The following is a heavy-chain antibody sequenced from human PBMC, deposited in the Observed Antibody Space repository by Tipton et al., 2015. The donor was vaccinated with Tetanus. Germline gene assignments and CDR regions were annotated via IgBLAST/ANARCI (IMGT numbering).Heavy chain of an antibody. CDR1: GASFSSGDYY. J-gene: IGHJ4*02. V-gene: IGHV4-30-4*01. Sequence: TLSLTCTVSGASFSSGDYYWSWIRKPPGKDLEWIGYIYQTGTTYYNPSLKGRVTISMDRSNTQFSLRLDSLTAADTAVYYFARAAGFLGLTHDFWGRGTLVSVSS. D-gene: IGHD2/OR15-2a*01. CDR2: IYQTGTT. CDR3: ARAAGFLGLTHDF.